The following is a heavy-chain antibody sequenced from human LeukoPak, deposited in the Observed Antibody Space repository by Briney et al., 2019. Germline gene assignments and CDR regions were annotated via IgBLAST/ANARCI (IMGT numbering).Heavy chain of an antibody. CDR2: IHPHGIF. Sequence: SETLSLTCAVHGGSCDDYYCSWIRQPPGKGLEWIGEIHPHGIFYCNSSLVSRVTISIDTSKTQFPLRLTSVTAADTAFYYCARGRDRSKAGDLWGQGSLVTVSS. D-gene: IGHD5-24*01. V-gene: IGHV4-34*01. J-gene: IGHJ5*02. CDR1: GGSCDDYY. CDR3: ARGRDRSKAGDL.